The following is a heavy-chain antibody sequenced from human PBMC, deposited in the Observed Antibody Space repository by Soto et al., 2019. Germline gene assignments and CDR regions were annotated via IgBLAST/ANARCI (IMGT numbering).Heavy chain of an antibody. J-gene: IGHJ5*02. CDR3: AKLVVPAVMEANWFDP. CDR1: GFTFSSYA. CDR2: ISGSGGST. D-gene: IGHD2-2*01. Sequence: EVQLLESGGGLVQPGGSLRLSCAAPGFTFSSYAMSWVRQAPGKGLEWASAISGSGGSTYYADSSKGRFTISRENSKNTLYLQMNSLRAEDTAVYYCAKLVVPAVMEANWFDPWGQGTLVTVSS. V-gene: IGHV3-23*01.